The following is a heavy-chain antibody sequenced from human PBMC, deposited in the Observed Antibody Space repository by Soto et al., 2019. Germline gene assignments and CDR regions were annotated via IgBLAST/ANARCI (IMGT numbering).Heavy chain of an antibody. CDR2: ISSRSSTI. D-gene: IGHD6-19*01. CDR1: GFTFSNYD. Sequence: EVQLVESGGGLVQPGGSLRLSCVASGFTFSNYDINWVRQAPGKGLEGVSHISSRSSTIYYADSVKGRFTISRDNAKNSLYLQMNSLRDEDTAVYYCARDGVSDSSGWNRLFDYWGQGTLVTVSS. CDR3: ARDGVSDSSGWNRLFDY. V-gene: IGHV3-48*02. J-gene: IGHJ4*02.